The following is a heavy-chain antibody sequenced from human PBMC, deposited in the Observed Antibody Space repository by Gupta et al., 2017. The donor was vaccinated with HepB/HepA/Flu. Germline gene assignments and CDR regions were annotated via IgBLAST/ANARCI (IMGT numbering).Heavy chain of an antibody. CDR2: ITDNGVTK. D-gene: IGHD4-23*01. CDR3: ARGGNSWKGFDY. CDR1: GFTFSSYA. J-gene: IGHJ4*02. Sequence: EVQVLESGGDLVQPGGSLRLSCAASGFTFSSYAMSWVRQAPGKGLEWVSGITDNGVTKYYADSVKGRFSISRDNSKKTLYLQMNSLRAEDTAVYYCARGGNSWKGFDYWGQGTLVTVSS. V-gene: IGHV3-23*01.